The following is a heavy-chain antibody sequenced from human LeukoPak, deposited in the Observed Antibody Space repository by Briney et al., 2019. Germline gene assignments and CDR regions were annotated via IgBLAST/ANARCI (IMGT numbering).Heavy chain of an antibody. J-gene: IGHJ4*02. D-gene: IGHD4-17*01. CDR2: ISYDGSNK. CDR1: GFTFSSYG. V-gene: IGHV3-30*03. CDR3: ARERDDYDDPGPLDY. Sequence: PGRPLRLSCAASGFTFSSYGMHWVRQAPGKGLEWVAVISYDGSNKYYADSVKGRFTISRDNSKNTLYLDMNSLRAGDTAVYYCARERDDYDDPGPLDYWGQGTLVTVSS.